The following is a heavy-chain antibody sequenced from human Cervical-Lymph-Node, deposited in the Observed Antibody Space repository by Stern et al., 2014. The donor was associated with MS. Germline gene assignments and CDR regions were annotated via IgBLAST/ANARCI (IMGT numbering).Heavy chain of an antibody. CDR1: GFTFSSYG. Sequence: VQLVESGGGVVQPGRSLRLSCAASGFTFSSYGMHWVRQAPGKGLEWVAVIGYDGSNKYYADSVKGRFTISRDNSKNTLYLQMNSLRAEDTAVYYCARDLKEVVPSGVGYWGQGTLVTVSS. D-gene: IGHD2-15*01. CDR2: IGYDGSNK. CDR3: ARDLKEVVPSGVGY. J-gene: IGHJ4*02. V-gene: IGHV3-33*01.